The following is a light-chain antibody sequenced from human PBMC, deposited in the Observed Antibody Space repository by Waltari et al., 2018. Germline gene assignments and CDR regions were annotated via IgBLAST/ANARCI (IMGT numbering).Light chain of an antibody. CDR3: GTWDSSVPVGDFV. V-gene: IGLV1-51*01. CDR1: CSHLGNKL. Sequence: QSVLTQPPSVSAAPRQTVTIACSVICSHLGNKLLSWYQQVPGTAPKLLIYDNKKRPSGIPDRFSGSKAGTSATLGITGLQTGDEADYYCGTWDSSVPVGDFVFGTGTRVTVL. J-gene: IGLJ1*01. CDR2: DNK.